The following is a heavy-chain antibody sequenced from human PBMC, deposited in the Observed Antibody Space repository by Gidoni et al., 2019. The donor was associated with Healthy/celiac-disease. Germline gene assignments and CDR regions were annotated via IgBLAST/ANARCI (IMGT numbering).Heavy chain of an antibody. CDR1: GGTFSSYA. CDR3: ARAPWSGYASINWFDP. D-gene: IGHD5-12*01. Sequence: QVQLVQSGAEVKKPGSSVKVSCTASGGTFSSYAISWVRQAPGQGLEWMGRIIPILSIANYAQKFQCRVTITADKSTATAYMERSSLRSEDTSVCYCARAPWSGYASINWFDPWGQGTLVTVSS. CDR2: IIPILSIA. J-gene: IGHJ5*02. V-gene: IGHV1-69*04.